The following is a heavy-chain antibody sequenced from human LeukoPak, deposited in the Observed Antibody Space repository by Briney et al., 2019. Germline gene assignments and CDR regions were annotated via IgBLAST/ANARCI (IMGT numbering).Heavy chain of an antibody. D-gene: IGHD3-10*01. CDR2: ISSSSSYI. CDR3: ARQPMVRGVVDY. J-gene: IGHJ4*02. V-gene: IGHV3-21*01. CDR1: GFTFSTYS. Sequence: GGSLRLSCAASGFTFSTYSMNWVRQAPGKGLEWVSSISSSSSYIYYADSVKGRFTISRDNAKNSLYLQMNSLRAEDTAVYYCARQPMVRGVVDYWGQGTLVTVSS.